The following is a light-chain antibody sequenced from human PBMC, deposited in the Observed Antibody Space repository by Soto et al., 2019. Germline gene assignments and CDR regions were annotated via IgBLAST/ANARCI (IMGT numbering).Light chain of an antibody. CDR1: SSDVGGYNY. V-gene: IGLV2-8*01. Sequence: QSVLTQPPSASGSPGQSVTISCTGTSSDVGGYNYVSWYQQHPGKVPKLMIYEVNTRPSGVPDRFSGSKSGNTASLTVSGLQPEDEADYYCTSYAGGNNVFGTGTKVTVL. CDR2: EVN. CDR3: TSYAGGNNV. J-gene: IGLJ1*01.